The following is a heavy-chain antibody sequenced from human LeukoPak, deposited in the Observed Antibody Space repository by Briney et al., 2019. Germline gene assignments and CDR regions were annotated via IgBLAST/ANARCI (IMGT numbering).Heavy chain of an antibody. Sequence: SETLSLTCTVSGGSITGYYWTWIRQPSGKALEWIAYIYYTGSTNYSPSLKSRVTMSVDTSKNQFSLKLSSVTAADTAVYYCARLSDSNYGWFDPWGQGTLVTVSS. J-gene: IGHJ5*02. CDR1: GGSITGYY. CDR2: IYYTGST. CDR3: ARLSDSNYGWFDP. D-gene: IGHD4-11*01. V-gene: IGHV4-59*08.